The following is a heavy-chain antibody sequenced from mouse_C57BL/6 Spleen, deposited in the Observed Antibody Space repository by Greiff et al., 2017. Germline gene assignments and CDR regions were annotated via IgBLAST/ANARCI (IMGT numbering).Heavy chain of an antibody. D-gene: IGHD2-4*01. J-gene: IGHJ2*01. CDR3: TTSEYDADY. Sequence: VQLQQSGAELVRPGASVKLSCTASVFNIKDYYMHWVKQRPEPGLEWIGRIDPEDGDTVYAPKFQGKATMTADKSSNTAYAQRSSLTSEDTAVYYCTTSEYDADYWGQGTTLTVSS. CDR2: IDPEDGDT. V-gene: IGHV14-1*01. CDR1: VFNIKDYY.